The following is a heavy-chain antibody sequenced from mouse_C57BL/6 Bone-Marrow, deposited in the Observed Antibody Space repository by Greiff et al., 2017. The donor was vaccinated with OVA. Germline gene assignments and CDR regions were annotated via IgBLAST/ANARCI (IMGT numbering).Heavy chain of an antibody. CDR2: ISDGGSYT. Sequence: EVQLVESGGGLVKPGGSLKLSCAASGFTFSSYAMSWVRQTPEKRLEWVATISDGGSYTYYPDNVKGRFTISRDNAKNNLYLQMSHLKSEDTAMYYCARDGGSFYYFDYWGQGTTLTVSS. D-gene: IGHD1-1*01. J-gene: IGHJ2*01. V-gene: IGHV5-4*01. CDR1: GFTFSSYA. CDR3: ARDGGSFYYFDY.